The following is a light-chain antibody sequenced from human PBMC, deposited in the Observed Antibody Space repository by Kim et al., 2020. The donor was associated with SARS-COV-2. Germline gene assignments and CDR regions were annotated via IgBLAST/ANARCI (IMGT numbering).Light chain of an antibody. V-gene: IGKV1-39*01. CDR3: QQTYISPVT. CDR2: AAS. J-gene: IGKJ3*01. CDR1: QNINSH. Sequence: DIQMTQSPSSLSASVGDRVTITCRTSQNINSHLNWYHQKPGRAPKLLIYAASTLQGGVPSRFSGSGSETDFTLTISSLQPENFATYFCQQTYISPVTFAPVTKVDIK.